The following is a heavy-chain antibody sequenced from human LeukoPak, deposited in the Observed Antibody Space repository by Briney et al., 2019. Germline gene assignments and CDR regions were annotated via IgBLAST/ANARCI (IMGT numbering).Heavy chain of an antibody. D-gene: IGHD3-22*01. CDR2: ISAYNGNT. J-gene: IGHJ5*02. Sequence: ASVKVSCKASGYTFSTNGISWVRQAPGQGLEWMGWISAYNGNTNYAQKLQGRVTMTTDTSTSTAYMELRSLRSEDTAVYYCARSEYYYDSSGYYWFDPWGQGTLVTVSS. CDR1: GYTFSTNG. V-gene: IGHV1-18*01. CDR3: ARSEYYYDSSGYYWFDP.